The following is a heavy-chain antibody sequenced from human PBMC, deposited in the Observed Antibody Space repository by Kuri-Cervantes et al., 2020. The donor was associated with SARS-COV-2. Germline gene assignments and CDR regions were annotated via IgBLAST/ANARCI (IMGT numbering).Heavy chain of an antibody. CDR2: IYHSGST. Sequence: GSLRLSCSVSGYSISGSYYWGWIRQPPGKGQEWIGSIYHSGSTYYNPYLKSRVTISVDTSKTQFSLRLSSLTAADTAVYYCARITMVRGVIYMDVWGKGTTVTVSS. D-gene: IGHD3-10*01. CDR1: GYSISGSYY. J-gene: IGHJ6*03. CDR3: ARITMVRGVIYMDV. V-gene: IGHV4-38-2*02.